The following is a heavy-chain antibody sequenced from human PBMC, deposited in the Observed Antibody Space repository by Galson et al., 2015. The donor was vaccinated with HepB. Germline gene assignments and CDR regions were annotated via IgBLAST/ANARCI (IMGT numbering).Heavy chain of an antibody. CDR1: GYTFSNYG. D-gene: IGHD2-15*01. Sequence: SVKVSCKASGYTFSNYGITWVRQAPGQGLEWMGWISANNGKTNYAPKFQGRVTMTTDTSTTTTYMEMRSLTSDDTAVYFCAYCSVTACYMDVWGKGTTVTVSS. CDR3: AYCSVTACYMDV. J-gene: IGHJ6*03. CDR2: ISANNGKT. V-gene: IGHV1-18*01.